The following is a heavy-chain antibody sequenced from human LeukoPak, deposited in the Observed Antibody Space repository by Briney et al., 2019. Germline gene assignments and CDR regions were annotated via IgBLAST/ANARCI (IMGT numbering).Heavy chain of an antibody. CDR2: IDPSDSYT. D-gene: IGHD6-13*01. Sequence: GESLKISCKGSGYSFTSYWISWVRQMPGKGLEWMGRIDPSDSYTNYSPSFQGHVTISADKSISTAYLQWSSLKASDTAMYYCSRHSGVAAASEYWGQGTLVTVSS. J-gene: IGHJ4*02. V-gene: IGHV5-10-1*01. CDR1: GYSFTSYW. CDR3: SRHSGVAAASEY.